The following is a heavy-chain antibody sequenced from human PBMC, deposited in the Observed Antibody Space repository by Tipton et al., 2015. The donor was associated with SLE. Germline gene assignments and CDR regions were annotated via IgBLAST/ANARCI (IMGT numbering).Heavy chain of an antibody. J-gene: IGHJ4*02. Sequence: GLVKPSETLSLTCAVSGYSISSGYYWGWIRQPPGKGLEWIGSIYHSGSTYYNPSLKSRVTISVDTSKNQFSLKLSSVTAADTAVYYCARDRDSSGWVFDYWGQGTLVTVSS. CDR3: ARDRDSSGWVFDY. D-gene: IGHD6-19*01. CDR1: GYSISSGYY. V-gene: IGHV4-38-2*02. CDR2: IYHSGST.